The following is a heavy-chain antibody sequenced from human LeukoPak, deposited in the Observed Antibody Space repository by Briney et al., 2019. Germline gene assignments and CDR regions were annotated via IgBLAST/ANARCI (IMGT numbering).Heavy chain of an antibody. CDR3: VRDGDDYNFDY. J-gene: IGHJ4*02. CDR2: VKGDGSFT. Sequence: GGSLRLSCAASGFTFRNYWMHWVRQAPGKGLWWVSRVKGDGSFTDYADSVKGRFTISRDNAKNTLYLQMYSLRAEDTAAYYCVRDGDDYNFDYWGQGSLVTVSS. D-gene: IGHD5-24*01. V-gene: IGHV3-74*01. CDR1: GFTFRNYW.